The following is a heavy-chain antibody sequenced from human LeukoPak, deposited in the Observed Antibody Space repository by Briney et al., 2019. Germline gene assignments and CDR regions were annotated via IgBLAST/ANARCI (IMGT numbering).Heavy chain of an antibody. J-gene: IGHJ4*02. V-gene: IGHV4-59*01. D-gene: IGHD6-19*01. CDR1: GGSISSYY. CDR3: ARGGWYEDY. Sequence: SETLSLTCTVSGGSISSYYWSWIRQPPGKGLEWTGYIYSSGSTNYNPSLKSRVTISVDTSKNQFSLKLSSVTAADTAVYYCARGGWYEDYWGQGTLVTVSS. CDR2: IYSSGST.